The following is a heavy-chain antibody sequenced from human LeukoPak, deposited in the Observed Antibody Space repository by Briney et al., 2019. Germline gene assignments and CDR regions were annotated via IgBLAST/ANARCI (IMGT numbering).Heavy chain of an antibody. CDR2: IYYSGST. V-gene: IGHV4-39*01. D-gene: IGHD5-18*01. CDR3: ARRRGYSYDY. CDR1: GGSISSSSYY. Sequence: SETLSLTCTVSGGSISSSSYYWGWIRQPPGKGLEWIGNIYYSGSTYYNPSLKSRVTMSVDTSKNQFSLKLSSVTAADTAVYYCARRRGYSYDYWGQGTLVTVSS. J-gene: IGHJ4*02.